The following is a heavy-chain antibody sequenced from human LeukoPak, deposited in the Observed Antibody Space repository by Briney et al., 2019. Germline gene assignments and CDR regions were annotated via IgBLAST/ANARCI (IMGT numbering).Heavy chain of an antibody. CDR3: ARDLSVPYLRGSGSYFDY. CDR2: ISSSSIYI. D-gene: IGHD3-10*01. J-gene: IGHJ4*02. Sequence: GGSLRLSCAASGFTFSSHSMNWVRQAPGKGLEWVSSISSSSIYIYYADSVKGRFTISRDNAKNSLYLQMNSLRAEDTAVYYCARDLSVPYLRGSGSYFDYWGQGTLVTVSS. CDR1: GFTFSSHS. V-gene: IGHV3-21*01.